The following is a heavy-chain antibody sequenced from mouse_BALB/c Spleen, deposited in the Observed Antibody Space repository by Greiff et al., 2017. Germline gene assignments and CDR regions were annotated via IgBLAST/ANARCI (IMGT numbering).Heavy chain of an antibody. D-gene: IGHD2-4*01. CDR3: ARVYDYDEAWFAY. J-gene: IGHJ3*01. CDR2: INSNGGST. Sequence: EVKLMESGGGLVKPGGSLKLSCAASGFTFSSYGMSWVRQTPDKRLELVATINSNGGSTYYPDTVTGRFTISRDNAKNTLYLEMSSLRSEDTAMYYCARVYDYDEAWFAYWGQGTLVTVSA. CDR1: GFTFSSYG. V-gene: IGHV5-6-3*01.